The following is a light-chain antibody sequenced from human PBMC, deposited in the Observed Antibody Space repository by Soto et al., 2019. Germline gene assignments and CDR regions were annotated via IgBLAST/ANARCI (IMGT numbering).Light chain of an antibody. J-gene: IGKJ3*01. CDR3: QQRSNWPIFT. V-gene: IGKV3-11*01. CDR2: DSS. Sequence: DIVLTQSPATLSLSPGERATLSCRASQSVNSCLPWYQQKPGQAPRLLIYDSSNRATGIPARFSGSGSGTDFTLTISSLEPEDFAVYYCQQRSNWPIFTFGPGTKVHIK. CDR1: QSVNSC.